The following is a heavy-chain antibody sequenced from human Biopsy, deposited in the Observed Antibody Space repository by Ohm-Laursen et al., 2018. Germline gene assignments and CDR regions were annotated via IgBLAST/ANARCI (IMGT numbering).Heavy chain of an antibody. J-gene: IGHJ5*02. V-gene: IGHV3-33*01. D-gene: IGHD5-24*01. Sequence: SLRLSCAASGVTFTRYGWHWVRQAPGKGLEWVAVIWYDGKNKYYADSVRGRFTISRDNAKNTVYLQMNSLRAEDTAVYYCARDPTPPARDPPSGGGYWFDPWGQGTLVTVSS. CDR3: ARDPTPPARDPPSGGGYWFDP. CDR2: IWYDGKNK. CDR1: GVTFTRYG.